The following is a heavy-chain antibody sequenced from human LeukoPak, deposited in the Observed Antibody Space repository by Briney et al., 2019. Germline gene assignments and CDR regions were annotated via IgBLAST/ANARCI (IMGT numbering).Heavy chain of an antibody. CDR1: SYSISSGYY. V-gene: IGHV4-38-2*02. Sequence: SETLSPTCTVSSYSISSGYYWGWIRQSPGKGLEWIGSIDQSGTTYYHPSLKSRVTISVDTSKNQFSLQLTSVTAADTAVYFCGRDRPTGYYDYWGQGILVTVSS. D-gene: IGHD3-9*01. J-gene: IGHJ4*02. CDR2: IDQSGTT. CDR3: GRDRPTGYYDY.